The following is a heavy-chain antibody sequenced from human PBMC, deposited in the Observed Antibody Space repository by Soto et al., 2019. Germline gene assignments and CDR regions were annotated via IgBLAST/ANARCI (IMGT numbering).Heavy chain of an antibody. CDR2: FDPEDGET. CDR3: ARDRGNGNTAMVGFYYYGMDV. CDR1: GYTLTELS. Sequence: GASVKVSCKVSGYTLTELSMHWVRQAPGKGLEWMGGFDPEDGETIYAQKFQGRVTMTEDTSTDTAYMELSSLRSDDTAVYYCARDRGNGNTAMVGFYYYGMDVWGQGTTVTVSS. D-gene: IGHD5-18*01. V-gene: IGHV1-24*01. J-gene: IGHJ6*02.